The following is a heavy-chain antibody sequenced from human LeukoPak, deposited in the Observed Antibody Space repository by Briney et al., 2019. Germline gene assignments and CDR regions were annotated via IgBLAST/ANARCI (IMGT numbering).Heavy chain of an antibody. D-gene: IGHD6-13*01. CDR2: IKSKTDGGTT. Sequence: PGGSLRLSCTASGFIFTNYAMSWVRQAPGKGLEWVGRIKSKTDGGTTNYAAPVKGRFTISRDDSKNTLYLQMNSLKTEDTAVYYCTIQLYSSSWFTDYYFDYWGQGTLVTVSS. CDR3: TIQLYSSSWFTDYYFDY. CDR1: GFIFTNYA. J-gene: IGHJ4*02. V-gene: IGHV3-15*01.